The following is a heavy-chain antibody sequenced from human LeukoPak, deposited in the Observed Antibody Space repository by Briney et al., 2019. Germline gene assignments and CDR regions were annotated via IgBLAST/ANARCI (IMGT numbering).Heavy chain of an antibody. CDR3: ARDLESYGDSPQ. V-gene: IGHV1-46*01. Sequence: GASVKVSCKASGYTSTSYYMHWVRQAPGQGLEWMGIINPSGGSTSYAQKFQGRVTMTRDTSTSTVYMELSSLRSEDTAVYYCARDLESYGDSPQWGQGTLVTVSS. CDR2: INPSGGST. D-gene: IGHD4-17*01. J-gene: IGHJ4*02. CDR1: GYTSTSYY.